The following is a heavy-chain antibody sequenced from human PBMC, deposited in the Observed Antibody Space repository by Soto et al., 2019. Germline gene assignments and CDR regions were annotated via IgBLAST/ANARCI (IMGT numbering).Heavy chain of an antibody. J-gene: IGHJ4*02. D-gene: IGHD1-26*01. Sequence: QVQLQESGPGLVKPSGTLSLTCTVSGGSMRSSTWWNWVRQPPGKGLEWIGETHHSGRTNYNPSLKSRVTISVDKSKNHFSMKLSSVTAADTAVYYCARSEATGLDYWGQGTLVTVSS. CDR1: GGSMRSSTW. V-gene: IGHV4-4*02. CDR3: ARSEATGLDY. CDR2: THHSGRT.